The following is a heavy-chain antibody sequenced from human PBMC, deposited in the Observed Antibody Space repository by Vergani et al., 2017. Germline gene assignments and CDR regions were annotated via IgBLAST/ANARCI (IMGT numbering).Heavy chain of an antibody. J-gene: IGHJ4*02. V-gene: IGHV3-23*01. D-gene: IGHD3-3*01. CDR2: ISGSGGST. CDR3: ARDAPYDFWSGYSLFDY. CDR1: GFTFSSYA. Sequence: EVQLLESGGGLVQPGGSLRLSCAASGFTFSSYAMSWVRQAPGKGLEWVSAISGSGGSTYYADSVKGRFTIARDNSKNTLYLQMNSLRAEDTAVYYCARDAPYDFWSGYSLFDYWGQGTLVTVSS.